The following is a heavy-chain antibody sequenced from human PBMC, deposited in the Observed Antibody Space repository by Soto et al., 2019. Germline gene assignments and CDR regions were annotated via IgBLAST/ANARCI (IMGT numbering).Heavy chain of an antibody. V-gene: IGHV3-30-3*01. CDR3: AREDDYGYRYINYGLDV. J-gene: IGHJ6*02. CDR1: GFNFIVYA. CDR2: ISFDGTKK. Sequence: PQRLSYRASGFNFIVYALHWVRKAPGKGLEWVAVISFDGTKKYYSDSVKGRFTISRDNLKNTLYLQMNNLRVEDAALYFCAREDDYGYRYINYGLDVWGQGTTVTVSS. D-gene: IGHD4-17*01.